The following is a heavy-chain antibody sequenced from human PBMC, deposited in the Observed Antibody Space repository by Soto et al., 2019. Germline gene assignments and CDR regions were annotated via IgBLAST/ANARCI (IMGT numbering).Heavy chain of an antibody. Sequence: QIQLVQSGAEVKKPGASVKVSCKASGYTFSSIGISWVRQAPGQGLEWMGWICPYKGNTHYAQGLQGKVTMTTDTSTSTAYMELRSLRSDDTAVYYWARDLDASGSYYTDYWGQGTLVTVSS. CDR3: ARDLDASGSYYTDY. CDR2: ICPYKGNT. D-gene: IGHD3-10*01. J-gene: IGHJ4*02. V-gene: IGHV1-18*01. CDR1: GYTFSSIG.